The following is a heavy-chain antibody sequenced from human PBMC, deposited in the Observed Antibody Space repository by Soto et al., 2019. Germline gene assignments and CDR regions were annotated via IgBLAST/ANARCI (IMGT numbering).Heavy chain of an antibody. V-gene: IGHV3-48*03. D-gene: IGHD5-18*01. CDR1: GFTFSSFA. CDR2: ISDDGASI. J-gene: IGHJ4*02. Sequence: GGSLRLSCEASGFTFSSFAMNWVRQAPGRGLEWVSYISDDGASIYYADSLKGRFTISRDNAKNSLSLQMNNLRAEDTAVYYCARENSVQAWLHHFDHWGLGTLVTVSS. CDR3: ARENSVQAWLHHFDH.